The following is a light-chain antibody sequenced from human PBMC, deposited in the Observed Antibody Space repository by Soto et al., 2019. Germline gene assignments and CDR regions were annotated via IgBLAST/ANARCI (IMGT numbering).Light chain of an antibody. CDR3: SSFTSVHTGV. CDR1: NNDVGGYNY. J-gene: IGLJ3*02. Sequence: QSVLTQPASGSGSPGQSIPLSCTGSNNDVGGYNYVSWYQQHPGKVPKLLIYHVTNRPSGFSDRFSGSKSGNTASLTISGLQPEDEADYYCSSFTSVHTGVFGGGTKVTVL. V-gene: IGLV2-14*01. CDR2: HVT.